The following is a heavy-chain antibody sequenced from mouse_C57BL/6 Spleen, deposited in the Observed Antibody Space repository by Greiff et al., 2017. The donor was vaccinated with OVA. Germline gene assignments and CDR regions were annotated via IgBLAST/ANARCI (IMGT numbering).Heavy chain of an antibody. J-gene: IGHJ4*01. CDR1: GYSITSGYY. CDR3: ARGDYSNLYYYAMDY. V-gene: IGHV3-6*01. D-gene: IGHD2-5*01. Sequence: EVKLMESGPGLVKPSQSLSLTCSVTGYSITSGYYWNWIRQFPGNKLEWMGYISYDGSNNYNPSLKNRISITRDTSKNQFFLKLNSVTTEDTATYYCARGDYSNLYYYAMDYWGQGTSVTVSS. CDR2: ISYDGSN.